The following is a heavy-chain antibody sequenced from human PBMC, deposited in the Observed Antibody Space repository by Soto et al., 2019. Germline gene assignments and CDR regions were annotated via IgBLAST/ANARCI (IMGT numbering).Heavy chain of an antibody. V-gene: IGHV3-7*03. J-gene: IGHJ6*02. CDR3: AREIYYSMDV. Sequence: GALRLSCAASGFTFSSFWMSWVRQAPGEGPEWVAKIQQDGGETYYVDSVKGRFTISRDNAKNSLYLQMNSLRADDTAVYYCAREIYYSMDVWGQGTTVTV. D-gene: IGHD3-10*01. CDR2: IQQDGGET. CDR1: GFTFSSFW.